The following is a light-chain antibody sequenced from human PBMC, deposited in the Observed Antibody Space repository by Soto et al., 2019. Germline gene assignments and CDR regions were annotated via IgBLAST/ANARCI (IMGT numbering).Light chain of an antibody. V-gene: IGKV3-20*01. CDR1: QSVSSSY. J-gene: IGKJ2*01. Sequence: EIVLTQSPGTLSLSPGERATLSCRASQSVSSSYLAWYQQKPGQAPRPLISGASSRATGIPDRFSGSGSGTDFTLTISRLEPEDFAVYYCQQYGSSPYTFGQGTKLEIK. CDR3: QQYGSSPYT. CDR2: GAS.